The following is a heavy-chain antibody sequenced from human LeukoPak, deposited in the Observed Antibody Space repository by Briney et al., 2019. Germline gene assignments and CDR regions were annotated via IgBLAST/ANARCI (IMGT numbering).Heavy chain of an antibody. CDR2: ISGSGGST. J-gene: IGHJ4*02. Sequence: GGSLRLSCAASGFTFSSYAMSWVRQAPGKGLEWVSAISGSGGSTYYADSVKGRFTISRDNSKNTLYLQMNSLRAEDTAVYYCARVGYGSGSYLDYWGQGTLVTVSS. CDR1: GFTFSSYA. V-gene: IGHV3-23*01. CDR3: ARVGYGSGSYLDY. D-gene: IGHD3-10*01.